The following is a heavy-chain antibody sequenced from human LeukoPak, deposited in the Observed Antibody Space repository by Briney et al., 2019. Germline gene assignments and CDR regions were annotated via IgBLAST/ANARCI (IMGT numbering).Heavy chain of an antibody. CDR3: ARSGRIGYCSGGSCYFRN. V-gene: IGHV4-34*01. J-gene: IGHJ4*02. D-gene: IGHD2-15*01. CDR1: GGSFSGYY. Sequence: SETLSLTCAVYGGSFSGYYWSWIRQPPGKGLEWIGEINHSGSTNYNPSLKSRVTISVDTSKNQFSLKLSSVTAADTAVYYCARSGRIGYCSGGSCYFRNWGQGTLVTVSS. CDR2: INHSGST.